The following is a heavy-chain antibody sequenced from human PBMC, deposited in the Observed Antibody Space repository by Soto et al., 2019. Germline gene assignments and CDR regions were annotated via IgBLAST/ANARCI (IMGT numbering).Heavy chain of an antibody. CDR2: FDPEDGET. Sequence: XSVKVSFNVSGYTLTELSMHLVRQAPGKGLEWMGGFDPEDGETIYAQKFQGRVTMTEDTSTDTAYMELSSLRSEETAVYYCAILGGYSSGWYRRDLAYWGQGTLVTV. D-gene: IGHD6-19*01. J-gene: IGHJ4*02. CDR1: GYTLTELS. V-gene: IGHV1-24*01. CDR3: AILGGYSSGWYRRDLAY.